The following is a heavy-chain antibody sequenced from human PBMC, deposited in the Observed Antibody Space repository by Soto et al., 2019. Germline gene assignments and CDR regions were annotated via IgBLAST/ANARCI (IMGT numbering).Heavy chain of an antibody. CDR1: GFTFSSYA. CDR2: ISYDGSNK. D-gene: IGHD3-3*01. CDR3: ARDPLQCDFWSGYYVDY. Sequence: QVQLVESGGGVVQPGRSLRLSCAASGFTFSSYAMHWVRQAPGKGLEWVAVISYDGSNKYYADSVKGRFTISRDNSKNTLYLQMNSLRAEDTAVYYCARDPLQCDFWSGYYVDYWGQGTLVTVSS. V-gene: IGHV3-30-3*01. J-gene: IGHJ4*02.